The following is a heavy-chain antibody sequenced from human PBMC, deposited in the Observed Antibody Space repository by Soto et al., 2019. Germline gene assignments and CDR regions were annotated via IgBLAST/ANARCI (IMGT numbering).Heavy chain of an antibody. CDR2: ISSSGGST. CDR3: AKDIAVADTAFDY. D-gene: IGHD6-19*01. J-gene: IGHJ4*02. V-gene: IGHV3-23*01. CDR1: GFTFSSYA. Sequence: GGSLRLSCAASGFTFSSYAMSWVRQAPGKGLEWVSAISSSGGSTYYADSVKGRFTISRDNSKNTLYLQMNSLRAEDTAVYYCAKDIAVADTAFDYWGQGTLVTVSS.